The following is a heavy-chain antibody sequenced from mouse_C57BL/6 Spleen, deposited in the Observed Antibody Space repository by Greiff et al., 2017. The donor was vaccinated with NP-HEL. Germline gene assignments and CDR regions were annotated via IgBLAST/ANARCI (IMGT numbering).Heavy chain of an antibody. CDR2: INYDGSST. J-gene: IGHJ4*01. D-gene: IGHD1-1*01. V-gene: IGHV5-16*01. Sequence: DVMLVESEGGLVQPGSSMKLSCTASGFTFSDYYMAWVRQVPEKGLEWVANINYDGSSTYYLDSLKSRFIISRDNAKNILYLQMSSLKSEDTATYYCAREGGYYYGSSPYAMDYWGQGTSVTVSS. CDR3: AREGGYYYGSSPYAMDY. CDR1: GFTFSDYY.